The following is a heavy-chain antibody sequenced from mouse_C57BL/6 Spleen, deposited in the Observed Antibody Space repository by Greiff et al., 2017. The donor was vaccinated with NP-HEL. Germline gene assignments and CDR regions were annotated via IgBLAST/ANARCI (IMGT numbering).Heavy chain of an antibody. CDR2: IYPRSGNT. CDR1: GYTFTSYG. D-gene: IGHD1-1*01. Sequence: VQLQQSGAELARPGASVKLSCKASGYTFTSYGISWVKQRTGQGLEWIGEIYPRSGNTYYNEKFKGKATLTAEKADSTAYMELRSLTSEDSAVYFCERGGTVVPYYFDYWGQGTTLTVSS. V-gene: IGHV1-81*01. J-gene: IGHJ2*01. CDR3: ERGGTVVPYYFDY.